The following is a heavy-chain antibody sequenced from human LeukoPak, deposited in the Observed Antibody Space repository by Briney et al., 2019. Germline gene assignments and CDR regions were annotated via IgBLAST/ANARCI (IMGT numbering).Heavy chain of an antibody. D-gene: IGHD4-17*01. CDR1: GGSISSSDYY. V-gene: IGHV4-39*01. Sequence: SETLSLTCTVSGGSISSSDYYWGWIRQPPGKGLEWIGSFDHTGTTYYNPSLKSRVTTSVDTSKNQFSLRLSSVTAADTAVYYCARGGDYGDYVFHYWGQGTLVTVSS. CDR3: ARGGDYGDYVFHY. CDR2: FDHTGTT. J-gene: IGHJ4*02.